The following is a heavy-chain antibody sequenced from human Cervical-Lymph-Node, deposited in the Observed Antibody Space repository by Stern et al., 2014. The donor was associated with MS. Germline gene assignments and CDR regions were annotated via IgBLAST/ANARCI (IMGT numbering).Heavy chain of an antibody. Sequence: EVQLEESGGDFVQPGGSLRLSCAASGFTFSSYAMSWVRHAPGTGLEWVSAISHNDGRTFYADSVTGRITISRYNSKNTLYLQMNSLRAEDTAVYYCAKGYYGWGQGTLVTVYS. CDR3: AKGYYG. D-gene: IGHD3-10*01. V-gene: IGHV3-23*04. CDR2: ISHNDGRT. J-gene: IGHJ4*02. CDR1: GFTFSSYA.